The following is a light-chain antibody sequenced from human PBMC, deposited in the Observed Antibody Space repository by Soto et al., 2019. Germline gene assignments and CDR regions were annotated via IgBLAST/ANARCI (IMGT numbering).Light chain of an antibody. V-gene: IGKV1-39*01. Sequence: DIQMTQSPSSLSASIGDRLTLTCRASQSISIYLNWYQQKPGKAPRLLIYAATSLQSGVPSRFSGGGSGADFTLTVSSLQHEDFVTYYCQQSYSIPHTFGQGTKVEIK. CDR1: QSISIY. CDR2: AAT. J-gene: IGKJ1*01. CDR3: QQSYSIPHT.